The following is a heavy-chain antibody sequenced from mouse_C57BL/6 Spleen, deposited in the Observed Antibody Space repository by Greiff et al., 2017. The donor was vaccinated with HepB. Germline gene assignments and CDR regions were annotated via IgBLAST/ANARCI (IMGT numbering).Heavy chain of an antibody. CDR2: INPGSGGT. Sequence: VQLQQSGAELVRPGTSVKVSCKASGYAFTNYLIEWVKQRPGQGLEWIGVINPGSGGTNYNEKFKGKATLTADKSSSTAYMQRSSLTSEDSAVYFCARSAKGEGAMDYWGQGTSVTVSS. D-gene: IGHD3-2*02. CDR3: ARSAKGEGAMDY. J-gene: IGHJ4*01. CDR1: GYAFTNYL. V-gene: IGHV1-54*01.